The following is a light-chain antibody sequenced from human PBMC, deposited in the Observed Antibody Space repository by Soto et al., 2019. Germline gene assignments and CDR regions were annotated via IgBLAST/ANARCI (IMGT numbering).Light chain of an antibody. J-gene: IGKJ1*01. CDR1: QSVSSSY. Sequence: EIVLTQSPGTLSLSPGERATLSCRASQSVSSSYLAWYQQKPGQAPRLLIYGASRRATGIPDRFSGSGSGTEFTLTISSLQPDDFATYCCQQYNSYSFGQGTKVDIK. V-gene: IGKV3-20*01. CDR2: GAS. CDR3: QQYNSYS.